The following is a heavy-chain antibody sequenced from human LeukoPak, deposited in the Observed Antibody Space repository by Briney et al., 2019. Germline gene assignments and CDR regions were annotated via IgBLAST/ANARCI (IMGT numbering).Heavy chain of an antibody. J-gene: IGHJ4*02. V-gene: IGHV4-30-4*01. CDR3: ARSGRITIFGVVIGPFDY. D-gene: IGHD3-3*01. CDR1: GGSISSGDYY. Sequence: SETLSLTCTVSGGSISSGDYYWSWIRQPPGKGLGWIGYIYYSGSTYYNPSLKSRVTISVDTSKNQFSLKLSSVTAADTAVYYCARSGRITIFGVVIGPFDYWGQGTLVTVSS. CDR2: IYYSGST.